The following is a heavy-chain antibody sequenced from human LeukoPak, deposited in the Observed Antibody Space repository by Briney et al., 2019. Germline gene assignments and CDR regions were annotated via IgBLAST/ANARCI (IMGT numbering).Heavy chain of an antibody. Sequence: GGSLRLSCAASGFTFSSYAMSWGRQAPGKGLEWVSAISGSGGSTYYADSVKGRFTISRDNSKNTLYLQMNSLRAEDTAVYYCAKAIWGSGWYDGFDYWGQGTLVTVSS. V-gene: IGHV3-23*01. CDR1: GFTFSSYA. D-gene: IGHD6-19*01. CDR3: AKAIWGSGWYDGFDY. CDR2: ISGSGGST. J-gene: IGHJ4*02.